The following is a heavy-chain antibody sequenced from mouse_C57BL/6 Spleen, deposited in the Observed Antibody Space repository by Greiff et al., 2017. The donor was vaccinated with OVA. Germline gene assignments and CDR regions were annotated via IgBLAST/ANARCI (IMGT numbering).Heavy chain of an antibody. CDR2: IYPRDGST. D-gene: IGHD1-1*01. CDR1: GYTFTDHT. J-gene: IGHJ2*01. V-gene: IGHV1-78*01. Sequence: VQLQQSDAELVKPGASVKISCKVSGYTFTDHTIHWMKQRPEQGLEWIGYIYPRDGSTKYNEKFKGKATLTADKSSSTAYMQLNSLTSEDSAVYFCARLEDYYGSSYYFDYWGQGTTLTVSS. CDR3: ARLEDYYGSSYYFDY.